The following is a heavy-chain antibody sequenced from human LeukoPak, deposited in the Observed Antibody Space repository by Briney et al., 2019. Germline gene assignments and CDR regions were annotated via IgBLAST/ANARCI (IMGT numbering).Heavy chain of an antibody. CDR1: GFTFISYA. CDR3: ARSRLVVTALDY. Sequence: SGGSLRLSCAASGFTFISYAMHWVRQAPGKGLEYVSAISSNGISTYYANSMKGRFIISRDNSKNTLYLQMGSLRAEDMAVYYCARSRLVVTALDYWGQGSLVTVSS. D-gene: IGHD2-21*02. CDR2: ISSNGIST. V-gene: IGHV3-64*01. J-gene: IGHJ4*02.